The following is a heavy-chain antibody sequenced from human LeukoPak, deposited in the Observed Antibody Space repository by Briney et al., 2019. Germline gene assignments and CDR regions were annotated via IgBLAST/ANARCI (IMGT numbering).Heavy chain of an antibody. CDR1: GYTFTSYD. V-gene: IGHV1-8*01. D-gene: IGHD1-26*01. CDR3: ARGLSGSYYLIYSYYYYMDV. CDR2: MNPNSGNT. Sequence: GASVKVSCKASGYTFTSYDINWVRQATGQGLEWMGWMNPNSGNTGYAQKFQGRVTMTRNTSISKAYMELSSLRSEDTAVYYCARGLSGSYYLIYSYYYYMDVWGKGTTVTVSS. J-gene: IGHJ6*03.